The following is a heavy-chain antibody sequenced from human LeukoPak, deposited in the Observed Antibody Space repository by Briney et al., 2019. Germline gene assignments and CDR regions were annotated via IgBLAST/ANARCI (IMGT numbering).Heavy chain of an antibody. V-gene: IGHV3-30-3*01. D-gene: IGHD3-9*01. CDR1: GFTFSSYA. J-gene: IGHJ4*02. CDR3: ARATLRYFDWSLGY. CDR2: ISYDGSNK. Sequence: GRSLRLSCAASGFTFSSYAMHWVRQAPGKGLEWVAVISYDGSNKYYADSVKGRFTISRDNSKNTLYLQMNSLRAEDTAVYYCARATLRYFDWSLGYWGQGTLVTVSS.